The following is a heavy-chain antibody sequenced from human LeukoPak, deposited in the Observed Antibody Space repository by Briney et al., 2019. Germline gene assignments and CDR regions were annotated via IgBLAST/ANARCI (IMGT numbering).Heavy chain of an antibody. V-gene: IGHV1-2*06. CDR1: GYTFTGYY. J-gene: IGHJ2*01. CDR3: ARNPDEHWLDESENWYFDL. Sequence: ASVKVSCKASGYTFTGYYTHWLRQAPGQGLEWTGRINPNRGDTKPAQKFQGRVTMTRDTSISVAYMELSSLQSDDTAVYYCARNPDEHWLDESENWYFDLWGSGTLVTVSS. D-gene: IGHD6-19*01. CDR2: INPNRGDT.